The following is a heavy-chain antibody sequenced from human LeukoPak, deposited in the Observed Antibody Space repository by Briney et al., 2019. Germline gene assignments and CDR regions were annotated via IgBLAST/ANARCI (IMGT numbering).Heavy chain of an antibody. CDR3: AKVPRQHDNWFDP. J-gene: IGHJ5*02. CDR1: GFTFSSYW. D-gene: IGHD6-13*01. Sequence: GGSLRLSCAASGFTFSSYWMTWVRQAPGKGLEWVANIKQDGSDKYYVDSVKGRFTISRDDAKNSLYLQMNSLRAEDTAVYYCAKVPRQHDNWFDPWGQGTLVTVSS. V-gene: IGHV3-7*01. CDR2: IKQDGSDK.